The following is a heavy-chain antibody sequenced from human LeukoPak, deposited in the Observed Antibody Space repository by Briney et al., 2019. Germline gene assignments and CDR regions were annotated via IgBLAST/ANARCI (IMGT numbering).Heavy chain of an antibody. CDR3: ARPRRQGPIVGATHYFDY. J-gene: IGHJ4*02. D-gene: IGHD1-26*01. Sequence: GGSLRLSXAASGFTFSSYGMHWVRQPPGKGLEWVAFIRYDGSNKYYADSVKGRFTISRDNSKNTLYLQMNSLRAEDTAVYYCARPRRQGPIVGATHYFDYWGQGTLVTVSS. CDR2: IRYDGSNK. V-gene: IGHV3-30*02. CDR1: GFTFSSYG.